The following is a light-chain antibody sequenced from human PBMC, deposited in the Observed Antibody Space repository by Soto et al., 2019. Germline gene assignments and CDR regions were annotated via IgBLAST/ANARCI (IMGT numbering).Light chain of an antibody. V-gene: IGKV1-33*01. J-gene: IGKJ2*01. CDR3: QQYDNLPTDT. Sequence: DSQMTQSPSSLSASVGDRVTITCQASQDMTDSLDWHRQRPGKAPNLLIYGASNLETGDPSRLSGSGSGTHYTFTINSLQPEDIATYYCQQYDNLPTDTFGQGTKVDIK. CDR2: GAS. CDR1: QDMTDS.